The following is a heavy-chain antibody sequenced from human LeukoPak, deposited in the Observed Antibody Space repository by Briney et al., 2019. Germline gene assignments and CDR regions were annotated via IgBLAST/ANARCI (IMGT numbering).Heavy chain of an antibody. Sequence: PSETLSLTCTVSGASISPYYWTWIRQPAGKGLEWIGRIYTSGSTNYNPSLKSRVTMSVDTSKNQFSLKLSSVTAADTAVYYCARDGVLGYCSGGSCYVWYFDLWGRGTLVTVSS. CDR2: IYTSGST. CDR1: GASISPYY. J-gene: IGHJ2*01. V-gene: IGHV4-4*07. CDR3: ARDGVLGYCSGGSCYVWYFDL. D-gene: IGHD2-15*01.